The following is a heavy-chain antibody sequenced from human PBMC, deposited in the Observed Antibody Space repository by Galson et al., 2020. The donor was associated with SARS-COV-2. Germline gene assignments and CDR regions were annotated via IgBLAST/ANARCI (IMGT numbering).Heavy chain of an antibody. CDR3: ARRTVLSALAVAMYV. J-gene: IGHJ6*03. CDR1: AYSISSGSY. Sequence: SETLSLTCAVSAYSISSGSYWAWIRQPPGKGLEWIGSIYHSGTTYYSQSLRSRVTISVDTSNNQFYLRLRSVTAADTAVYSCARRTVLSALAVAMYVWGGGTAVTGSS. CDR2: IYHSGTT. V-gene: IGHV4-38-2*01. D-gene: IGHD2-8*02.